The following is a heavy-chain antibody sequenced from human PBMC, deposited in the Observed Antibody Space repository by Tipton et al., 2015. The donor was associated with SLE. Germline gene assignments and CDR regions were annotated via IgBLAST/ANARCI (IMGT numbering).Heavy chain of an antibody. Sequence: TLSLTCTVSGASIRGSYWSWIRQPPGKSLEWIGFNYYNGCTNYNPSLESRVTLTVDTSKKQYYLNLSSGTAADTAVYYCAKLGYCTNGVCFTRIVLWGQGIRVSVSS. D-gene: IGHD2-8*01. V-gene: IGHV4-59*08. J-gene: IGHJ1*01. CDR3: AKLGYCTNGVCFTRIVL. CDR1: GASIRGSY. CDR2: NYYNGCT.